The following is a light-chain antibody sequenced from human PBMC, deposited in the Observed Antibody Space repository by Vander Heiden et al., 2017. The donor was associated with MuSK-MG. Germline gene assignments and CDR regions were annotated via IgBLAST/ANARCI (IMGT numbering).Light chain of an antibody. CDR2: QDR. J-gene: IGLJ2*01. Sequence: SFDLTHPPLVSVPPGATDSIACSGDKWGGKHVRWYQQKPGQSPVVVMHQDRKRPSGISVRFSGANSGNTATLTTSGTQAMDEADYYCQAWDSTTYVVFGGGTKLTVL. CDR3: QAWDSTTYVV. V-gene: IGLV3-1*01. CDR1: KWGGKH.